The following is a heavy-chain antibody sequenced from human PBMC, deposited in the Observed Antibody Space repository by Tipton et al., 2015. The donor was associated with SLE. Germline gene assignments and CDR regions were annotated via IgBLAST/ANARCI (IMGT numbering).Heavy chain of an antibody. V-gene: IGHV4-59*08. CDR1: GGSFSGYY. CDR2: IYDSGST. D-gene: IGHD4-17*01. J-gene: IGHJ4*02. CDR3: ARHAGDYAYFDS. Sequence: LRLSCAVYGGSFSGYYWSWIRQPPGKGLEWIGYIYDSGSTSYNPSLKSRVTISEDTSKQQFSLKLTSLTAADTAVYYCARHAGDYAYFDSWGQGILVTVSS.